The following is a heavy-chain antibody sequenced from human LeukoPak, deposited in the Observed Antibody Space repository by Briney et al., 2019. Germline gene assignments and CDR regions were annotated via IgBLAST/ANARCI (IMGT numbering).Heavy chain of an antibody. D-gene: IGHD6-13*01. CDR3: ARDVAAAGTRGEVSAFDI. Sequence: ASVKVSCKASGYTFTSYYMRWVRQAPGQGLEWMGIINPSGGSTSYAQKFQGRVTMTRDTSTSTVYMELSSLRSEDTAVYYCARDVAAAGTRGEVSAFDIWGQATMVTVSS. J-gene: IGHJ3*02. CDR1: GYTFTSYY. CDR2: INPSGGST. V-gene: IGHV1-46*01.